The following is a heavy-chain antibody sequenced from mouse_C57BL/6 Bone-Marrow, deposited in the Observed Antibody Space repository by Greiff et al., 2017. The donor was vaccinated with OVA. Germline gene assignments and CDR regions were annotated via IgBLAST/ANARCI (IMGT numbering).Heavy chain of an antibody. CDR1: GYTFTDHY. CDR3: ARDDGYFFEY. J-gene: IGHJ2*01. CDR2: IYPGSGNT. Sequence: VQLKESGAEVVRPGASVKLSCKASGYTFTDHYINWVKQRPGQGLEWIARIYPGSGNTYYNEKFKGKATLTAEKSSNTAYMQLSSLTSEDSAVYFCARDDGYFFEYWGQGTTLIVSS. V-gene: IGHV1-76*01. D-gene: IGHD2-3*01.